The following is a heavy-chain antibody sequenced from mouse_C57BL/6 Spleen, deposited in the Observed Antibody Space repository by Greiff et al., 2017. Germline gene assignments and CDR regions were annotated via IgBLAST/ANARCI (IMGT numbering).Heavy chain of an antibody. Sequence: EVKLVESGGGLVKPGGSLKLSCAASGFTFSSYAMSWVRQTPEKRLEWVATISDGGSYTYYPDNVKGRFTISRDNAKNNLYLQMSHLKAEDTAMYYCARDRGGRLFDDWGQGTTLTVSS. CDR2: ISDGGSYT. CDR1: GFTFSSYA. D-gene: IGHD6-1*01. CDR3: ARDRGGRLFDD. J-gene: IGHJ2*01. V-gene: IGHV5-4*01.